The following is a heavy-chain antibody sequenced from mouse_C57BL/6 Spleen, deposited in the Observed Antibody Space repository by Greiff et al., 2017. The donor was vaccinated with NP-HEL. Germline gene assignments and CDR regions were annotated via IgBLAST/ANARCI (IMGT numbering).Heavy chain of an antibody. CDR1: GYTFTSYW. CDR3: ARDYYGSSPWFAY. CDR2: INPSNGGT. D-gene: IGHD1-1*01. V-gene: IGHV1-53*01. Sequence: QVQLQQSGTELVKPGASVKLSCKASGYTFTSYWLHWVKQRPGQGLEWIGNINPSNGGTNYNEKFKSKATLTVDKSSSTAYMQLSSLTSEDSAVYYCARDYYGSSPWFAYWGQGTLVTVSA. J-gene: IGHJ3*01.